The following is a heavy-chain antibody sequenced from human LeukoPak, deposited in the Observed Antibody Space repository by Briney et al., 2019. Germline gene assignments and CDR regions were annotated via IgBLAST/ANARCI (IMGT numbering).Heavy chain of an antibody. CDR1: GFTFSSYA. CDR3: ARTHYYYYMDV. J-gene: IGHJ6*03. CDR2: ISYDGSNK. Sequence: PGRSLRLSCAASGFTFSSYAMHWVRQAPGKGLEWVALISYDGSNKYYADSVKGRFTISRDNAKNSLYLQMNSLRAEDTAVYYCARTHYYYYMDVWGKGTTVTISS. V-gene: IGHV3-30*04.